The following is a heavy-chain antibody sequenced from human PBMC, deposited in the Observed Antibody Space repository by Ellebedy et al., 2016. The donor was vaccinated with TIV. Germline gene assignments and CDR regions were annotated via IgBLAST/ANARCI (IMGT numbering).Heavy chain of an antibody. Sequence: AASVKVSCKASGYTFTSHYIHWVRQAPGQGLEWMAIINPSGGGTDYTHKFHSRVTMTRDTSTSTVYMELSSLRSEDTAVYYCARGKHSSGWNKPWIDYWGQGTLVTVSS. CDR1: GYTFTSHY. J-gene: IGHJ4*02. D-gene: IGHD6-19*01. CDR3: ARGKHSSGWNKPWIDY. V-gene: IGHV1-46*01. CDR2: INPSGGGT.